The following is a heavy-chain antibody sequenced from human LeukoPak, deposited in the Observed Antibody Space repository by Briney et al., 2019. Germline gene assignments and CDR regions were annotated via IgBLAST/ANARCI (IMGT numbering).Heavy chain of an antibody. Sequence: GGSLRLSCAASGFTFSSYWMHWVRQAPGKGLVWVSRMNTDGSRTDYADSVRGRFTISRDNAWNTLYLQMNSLGVEDTAVYFCASDFTGRDDYWGQGTLVTVSP. CDR3: ASDFTGRDDY. V-gene: IGHV3-74*01. CDR2: MNTDGSRT. J-gene: IGHJ4*02. CDR1: GFTFSSYW. D-gene: IGHD2-8*02.